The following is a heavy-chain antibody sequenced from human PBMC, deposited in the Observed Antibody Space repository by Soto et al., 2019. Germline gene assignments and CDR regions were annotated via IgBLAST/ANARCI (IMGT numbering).Heavy chain of an antibody. J-gene: IGHJ6*02. CDR2: ISGSGGST. Sequence: EVQLLESGGGLVQPGGSLRLSCAASGFTFSSYAMSWVRQAPGKGLEWVSAISGSGGSTYYADSVKGRFTISRDNSKNTLYLQMNSLRAEDTAVYYCAKEGGYYFYYYYGMDVWGQGTTVNVSS. CDR3: AKEGGYYFYYYYGMDV. CDR1: GFTFSSYA. D-gene: IGHD3-22*01. V-gene: IGHV3-23*01.